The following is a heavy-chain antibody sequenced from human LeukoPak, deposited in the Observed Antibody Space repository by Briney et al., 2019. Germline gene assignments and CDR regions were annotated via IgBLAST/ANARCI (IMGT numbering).Heavy chain of an antibody. CDR1: GFTFDSYG. D-gene: IGHD6-6*01. CDR2: IYWSGGST. V-gene: IGHV3-20*04. CDR3: ARGRRYIAARPWYYMDV. J-gene: IGHJ6*03. Sequence: GGSLRLSCAASGFTFDSYGMSWVRQPPGKGLEWVAGIYWSGGSTGYADSVKGRFTISRDNAKNPLYLQMNSLRAEDTALYYCARGRRYIAARPWYYMDVWGKGTTVTVSS.